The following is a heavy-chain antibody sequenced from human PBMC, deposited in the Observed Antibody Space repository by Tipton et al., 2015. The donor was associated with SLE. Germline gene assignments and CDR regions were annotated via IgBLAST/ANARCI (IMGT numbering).Heavy chain of an antibody. Sequence: TLSLTCPVSGGSINSGGYYWGWIRQPPGKGLEWIGTLSYSGTTSYNPSLKSRVTISSDTSKNQFSLKLTSVTAADTAVYYCARHDTNYGRNWFDPWGQGTLVTVSS. V-gene: IGHV4-39*07. CDR3: ARHDTNYGRNWFDP. J-gene: IGHJ5*02. CDR2: LSYSGTT. CDR1: GGSINSGGYY. D-gene: IGHD2-8*01.